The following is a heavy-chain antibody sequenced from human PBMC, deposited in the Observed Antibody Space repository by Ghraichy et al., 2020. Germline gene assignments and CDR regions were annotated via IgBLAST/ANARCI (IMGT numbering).Heavy chain of an antibody. CDR2: INSDGSSP. CDR1: GFTFSNYW. CDR3: ARDFGNYDLGTYYNDF. Sequence: GESLNISCAASGFTFSNYWMHWVRQAPGKGLVWVSRINSDGSSPNYADSVRGRFTISRDNAKNTLFLQMNSLRVEDTAVYYCARDFGNYDLGTYYNDFWGQGTLVTVSS. D-gene: IGHD3-10*01. J-gene: IGHJ4*02. V-gene: IGHV3-74*01.